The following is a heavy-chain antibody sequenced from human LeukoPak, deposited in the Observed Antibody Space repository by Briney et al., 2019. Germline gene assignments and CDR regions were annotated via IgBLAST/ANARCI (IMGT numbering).Heavy chain of an antibody. J-gene: IGHJ4*02. CDR3: ARTRGYSGYDSGDFDY. CDR2: IDWYDDK. D-gene: IGHD5-12*01. Sequence: KVSGPTLSKPTQTLTLTCTFSGFSLSTSGMRVSWIRQPPGKALEWLALIDWYDDKYYTTSLKTRLTISKDTSKNQVVLTMPHMEPVDTATYYCARTRGYSGYDSGDFDYWGQGTLVTVSS. CDR1: GFSLSTSGMR. V-gene: IGHV2-70*01.